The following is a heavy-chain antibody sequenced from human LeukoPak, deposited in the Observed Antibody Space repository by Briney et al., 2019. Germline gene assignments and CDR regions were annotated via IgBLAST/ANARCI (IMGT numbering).Heavy chain of an antibody. CDR3: ARGYYDSSGLLDY. CDR2: IYYSGST. CDR1: GGSISSYY. V-gene: IGHV4-59*01. Sequence: SETLSLTCTVSGGSISSYYWSWIRQPPGKGLEWIGYIYYSGSTNYNPSLKSRVTISVDTSKSQFSLKLSSVTAADTAVYYCARGYYDSSGLLDYWGQGTLVTVSS. D-gene: IGHD3-22*01. J-gene: IGHJ4*02.